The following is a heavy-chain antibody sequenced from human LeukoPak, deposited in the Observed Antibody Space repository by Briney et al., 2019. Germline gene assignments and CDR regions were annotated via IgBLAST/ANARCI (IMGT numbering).Heavy chain of an antibody. Sequence: GGSLRLSCATSGFTFSSYAMSWVRQAPGKGLEWVSAISGSGGSTYYADSVKGRFTISRDNSKNTLYLQMNSLRAEDTAVYYCAKDLPSRGSSWCFDYWGQGTLVTVSS. CDR1: GFTFSSYA. CDR2: ISGSGGST. V-gene: IGHV3-23*01. D-gene: IGHD6-13*01. J-gene: IGHJ4*02. CDR3: AKDLPSRGSSWCFDY.